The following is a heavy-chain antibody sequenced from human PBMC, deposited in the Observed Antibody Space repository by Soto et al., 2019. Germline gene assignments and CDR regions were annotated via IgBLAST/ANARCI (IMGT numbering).Heavy chain of an antibody. Sequence: QITLRESGPTLVKPTQTLTLTCHFSGFSLTTSGVGVGWFRQKPGEALEWLALIFWDGNKRYSPSLTNRVTIAKDASKNEVVLTMTNVLPGDPASQLGSYFTPAMEGNFCESWGPGIHGTVSS. V-gene: IGHV2-5*02. CDR3: SYFTPAMEGNFCES. CDR2: IFWDGNK. J-gene: IGHJ1*01. CDR1: GFSLTTSGVG. D-gene: IGHD2-15*01.